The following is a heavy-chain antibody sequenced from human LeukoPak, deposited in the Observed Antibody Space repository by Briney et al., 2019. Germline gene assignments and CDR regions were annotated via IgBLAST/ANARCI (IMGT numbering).Heavy chain of an antibody. D-gene: IGHD1-26*01. CDR1: GFSFRRYD. V-gene: IGHV3-30*04. CDR3: ARAKGLAGSYLDNWFDP. CDR2: TSYDGTSE. Sequence: GGSLRLSCAASGFSFRRYDMHWVRQAPGKGLEWVAATSYDGTSELYADFVKGRFSISRDNSRNTLSLQMDTLRPEDTAIYYCARAKGLAGSYLDNWFDPWGQETRVIVSS. J-gene: IGHJ5*02.